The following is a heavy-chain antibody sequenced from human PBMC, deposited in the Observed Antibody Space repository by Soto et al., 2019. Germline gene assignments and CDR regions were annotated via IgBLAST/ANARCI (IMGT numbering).Heavy chain of an antibody. CDR2: INPSGGRT. D-gene: IGHD3-22*01. Sequence: ASVKVSCKASGNSFTTYYMHWVRRAPGQVLEWMGMINPSGGRTTYAQKFQGRVTMTRDSSTSTFHMELSSLTSEDTAVYYCAGRYHYDSSSYYDYWGQGTLVTVSS. V-gene: IGHV1-46*01. J-gene: IGHJ4*02. CDR1: GNSFTTYY. CDR3: AGRYHYDSSSYYDY.